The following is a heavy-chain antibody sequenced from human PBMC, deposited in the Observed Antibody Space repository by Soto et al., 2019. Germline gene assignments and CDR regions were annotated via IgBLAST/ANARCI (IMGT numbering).Heavy chain of an antibody. CDR3: ARDLYGSGLFDY. V-gene: IGHV1-2*02. CDR1: GYTFTGYY. J-gene: IGHJ4*02. CDR2: INPNSGGT. D-gene: IGHD3-10*01. Sequence: GASVKVSCKASGYTFTGYYMHWVRQAPGQGLEWMGWINPNSGGTNYAQKFQGRVTMTRDTSISTAYMELGRLRSDDTAVYYCARDLYGSGLFDYWGQGTLVTVSS.